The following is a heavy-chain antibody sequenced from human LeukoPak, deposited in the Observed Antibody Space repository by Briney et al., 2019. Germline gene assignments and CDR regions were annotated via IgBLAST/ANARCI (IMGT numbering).Heavy chain of an antibody. J-gene: IGHJ4*02. V-gene: IGHV4-39*07. Sequence: SETLSLTCSVSGGSIISSSYYWGWIRQPPGKGLEWIGSIYYSGSTYYNPSLKSRVTISVDTSKNQFSLKLSSVTAADTAVYYCARVSNYYDSSGYYYPYYFDYWGQGTLVTVSS. D-gene: IGHD3-22*01. CDR1: GGSIISSSYY. CDR2: IYYSGST. CDR3: ARVSNYYDSSGYYYPYYFDY.